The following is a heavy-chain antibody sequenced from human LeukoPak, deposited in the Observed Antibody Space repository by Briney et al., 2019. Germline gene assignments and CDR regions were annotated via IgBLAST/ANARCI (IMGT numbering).Heavy chain of an antibody. D-gene: IGHD5-24*01. CDR1: GGSISSSNW. CDR2: IYHSGST. V-gene: IGHV4-4*02. Sequence: SGTLSLTCAVSGGSISSSNWWSWVRQPPGKGLEWIGEIYHSGSTNYNPSLKSRVTISVDKSKNQFSLKLTSVTAADTAVYYCARDLDGYNLLFDYWGQGTLVTVSS. J-gene: IGHJ4*02. CDR3: ARDLDGYNLLFDY.